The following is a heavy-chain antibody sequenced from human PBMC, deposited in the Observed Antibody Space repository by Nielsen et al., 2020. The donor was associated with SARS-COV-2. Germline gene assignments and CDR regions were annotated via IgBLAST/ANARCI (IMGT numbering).Heavy chain of an antibody. J-gene: IGHJ3*02. CDR1: GFTFSSYS. Sequence: GESLKISCAASGFTFSSYSMNWVRQAPGKGLEWVSYISSSSSTIYYADSVKGRFTISRDNAKNSLYLQMNSLRDEDTAVYYCARDQQWLARGAFDIWGQGTMVTVSS. CDR3: ARDQQWLARGAFDI. CDR2: ISSSSSTI. D-gene: IGHD6-19*01. V-gene: IGHV3-48*02.